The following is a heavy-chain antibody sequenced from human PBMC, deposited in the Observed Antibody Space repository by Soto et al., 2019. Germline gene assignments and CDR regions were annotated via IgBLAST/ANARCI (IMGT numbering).Heavy chain of an antibody. J-gene: IGHJ5*02. CDR1: GGSISSYY. CDR3: ARRAEEYDFWSGPHNWFDP. V-gene: IGHV4-59*01. CDR2: IYYSGST. Sequence: PSETLSLTCTVSGGSISSYYWSWIRQPPGKGLEWIGYIYYSGSTNYNPSLKSRVTISVDTSKNQFSLKLSSVTAADTAVYYCARRAEEYDFWSGPHNWFDPWGQGTLVTVSS. D-gene: IGHD3-3*01.